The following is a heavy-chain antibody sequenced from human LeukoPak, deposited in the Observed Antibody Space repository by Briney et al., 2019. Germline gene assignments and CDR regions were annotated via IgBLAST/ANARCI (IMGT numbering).Heavy chain of an antibody. CDR2: IYPGDSDI. CDR3: ATSLSVLTDYSSYNCYGMDV. J-gene: IGHJ6*02. CDR1: GYSFTRYW. Sequence: GESLRISCKGSGYSFTRYWIGWVRQMPGKGLEWMGIIYPGDSDIRYSPSFQGQVTISADKSISTAYLQWSSLKASDTAMYYCATSLSVLTDYSSYNCYGMDVWGQGTTVTVSS. V-gene: IGHV5-51*01. D-gene: IGHD3-9*01.